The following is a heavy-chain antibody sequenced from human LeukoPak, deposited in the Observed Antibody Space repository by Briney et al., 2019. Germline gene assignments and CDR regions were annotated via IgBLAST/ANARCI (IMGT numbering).Heavy chain of an antibody. CDR3: ARDTSGYYDY. D-gene: IGHD2-15*01. CDR2: IWFDGSNR. J-gene: IGHJ4*02. CDR1: GITFSTYA. V-gene: IGHV3-33*08. Sequence: GGSLRLTCVASGITFSTYAMSWVRQAPGKGLDWVGVIWFDGSNRYYADSVKGRFTISRDNSKNTLHLQVNSVRAEDTAVYYCARDTSGYYDYWGQGALVTVSS.